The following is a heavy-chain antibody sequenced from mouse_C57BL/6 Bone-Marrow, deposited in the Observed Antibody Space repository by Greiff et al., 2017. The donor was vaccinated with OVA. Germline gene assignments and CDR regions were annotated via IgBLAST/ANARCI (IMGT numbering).Heavy chain of an antibody. D-gene: IGHD2-3*01. CDR1: GYTFTDHY. Sequence: VQLQQSGAEVVRPGASVKLSCKASGYTFTDHYINWVKQRPGQGLEWIARIYPGSGNTYYNEKFKGKATLTAEKSSNTAYMQLSSLTSEDSAGYFCARDDGYFFEYWGQGTTLTVSS. CDR2: IYPGSGNT. J-gene: IGHJ2*01. V-gene: IGHV1-76*01. CDR3: ARDDGYFFEY.